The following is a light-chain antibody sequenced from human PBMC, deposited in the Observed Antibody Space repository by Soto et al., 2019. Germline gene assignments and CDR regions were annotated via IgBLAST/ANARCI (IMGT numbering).Light chain of an antibody. Sequence: QSALTQPASVSGSPGQSITISCTGTRSDVVGYNYVSWYQQHPGKAPKFMIYDVSNRPSGVSNRFSGSKSGNTASLTISGLQAEDEADYYCSSYTTSNTRQIVFGTGTKVTVL. V-gene: IGLV2-14*01. J-gene: IGLJ1*01. CDR1: RSDVVGYNY. CDR2: DVS. CDR3: SSYTTSNTRQIV.